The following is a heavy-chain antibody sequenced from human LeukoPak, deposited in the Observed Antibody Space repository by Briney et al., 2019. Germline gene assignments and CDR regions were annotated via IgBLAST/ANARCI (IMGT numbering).Heavy chain of an antibody. Sequence: SETLSLTCTVSGVSISSYYWSWLRQPPGKGLEWIGYIYYSGSTNYNPSPKTRVTISVDTSKNQFSLKLSSVTAADTAVYYCARADTAMVTPLDYWGQGTLVTVSS. CDR3: ARADTAMVTPLDY. J-gene: IGHJ4*02. D-gene: IGHD5-18*01. CDR1: GVSISSYY. V-gene: IGHV4-59*01. CDR2: IYYSGST.